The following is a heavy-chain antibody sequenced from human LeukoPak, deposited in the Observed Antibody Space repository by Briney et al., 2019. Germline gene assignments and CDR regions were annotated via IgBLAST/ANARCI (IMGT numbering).Heavy chain of an antibody. CDR2: IWYDGSNK. V-gene: IGHV3-30*02. CDR3: AKSLYYYDSSGYQDY. CDR1: GFTFSSYG. J-gene: IGHJ4*02. D-gene: IGHD3-22*01. Sequence: GGSLRLSCAASGFTFSSYGMHWVRQAPGKGLEWVALIWYDGSNKYYADSVKGRFTISRDNSKNTLYLQMNSLRAEDTAVYYCAKSLYYYDSSGYQDYWGQGTLVTVSS.